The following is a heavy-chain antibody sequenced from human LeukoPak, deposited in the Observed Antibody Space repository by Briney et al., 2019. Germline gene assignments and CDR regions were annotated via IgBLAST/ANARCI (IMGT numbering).Heavy chain of an antibody. CDR1: GGSVSSSSYY. V-gene: IGHV4-39*01. CDR3: ARQSLVVRAFDY. D-gene: IGHD2-15*01. CDR2: IYYSGST. J-gene: IGHJ4*02. Sequence: SETLSLTCTVSGGSVSSSSYYWGWIRQPPGKGLEWIGSIYYSGSTYYNPSLKSRVTISVDTSKNRFSLKLSSVTAADTTVYYCARQSLVVRAFDYWGQGTLVTVSS.